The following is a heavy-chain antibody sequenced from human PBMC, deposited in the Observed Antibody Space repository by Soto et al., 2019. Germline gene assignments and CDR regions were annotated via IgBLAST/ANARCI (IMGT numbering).Heavy chain of an antibody. Sequence: LKIYSKNSGSIFSNFWVGWLRRKPVNGLGWIRIIYRGVSGIAYSPSFQGQVTISAVKSTSTAYLQWSSLKASDTAMYYCGRHPYGDYDIMDGWGQGTTVTVS. J-gene: IGHJ6*02. D-gene: IGHD2-8*01. CDR2: IYRGVSGI. CDR1: GSIFSNFW. CDR3: GRHPYGDYDIMDG. V-gene: IGHV5-51*01.